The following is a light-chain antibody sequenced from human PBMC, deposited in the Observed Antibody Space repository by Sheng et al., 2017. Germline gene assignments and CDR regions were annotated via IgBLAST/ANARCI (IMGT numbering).Light chain of an antibody. V-gene: IGKV3-20*01. Sequence: EIELTQSPGTLSLSLGERATLSCRTSQTVSSSYLAWYQQKPGHAPRLLIYGASTRATGIPDRFSGSGSATDFTLTISRLEPEDFAVYYCLQYGSSPMFTFGLGDQAWRS. J-gene: IGKJ2*01. CDR3: LQYGSSPMFT. CDR2: GAS. CDR1: QTVSSSY.